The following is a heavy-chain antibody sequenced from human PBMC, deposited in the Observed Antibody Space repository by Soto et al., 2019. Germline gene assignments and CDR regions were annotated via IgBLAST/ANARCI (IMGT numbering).Heavy chain of an antibody. CDR2: IIPIFGTA. V-gene: IGHV1-69*01. D-gene: IGHD3-10*01. Sequence: QVQLVQSGAEVKKPGSSVKVSCKASGGTFSSYAISWVRQAPGQGLEWMGGIIPIFGTANYAQKFQGRVTITADESTSTAYMELSSLRSEDTAVYYCARPKSYGSGSSDRGDWFDPWGQGTLVTVSS. CDR3: ARPKSYGSGSSDRGDWFDP. CDR1: GGTFSSYA. J-gene: IGHJ5*02.